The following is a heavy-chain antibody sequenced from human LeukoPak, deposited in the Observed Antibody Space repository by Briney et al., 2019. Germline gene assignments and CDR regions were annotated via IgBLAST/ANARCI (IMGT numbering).Heavy chain of an antibody. V-gene: IGHV3-30-3*01. J-gene: IGHJ4*02. CDR2: ISYDGSIK. CDR3: ARDQYDTWSRRGNFDS. D-gene: IGHD3-3*01. Sequence: GGSLRLSWAASGFTFSSYAMHWVRQAPGKGLEWVAVISYDGSIKYYADSVKGRFTISRDNSENTLYLQMNSLRAEDTAMFYCARDQYDTWSRRGNFDSWGQGTLVIVSS. CDR1: GFTFSSYA.